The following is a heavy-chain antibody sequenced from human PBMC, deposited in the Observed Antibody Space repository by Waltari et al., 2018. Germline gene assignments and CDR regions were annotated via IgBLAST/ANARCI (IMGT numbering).Heavy chain of an antibody. CDR2: MNPINGDT. D-gene: IGHD6-13*01. CDR3: ARGRGRAAAGRGYFDL. V-gene: IGHV1-8*01. CDR1: GYSFSSYD. Sequence: QEQLVQSGADVKKPGASVKDSCRASGYSFSSYDKVWVRQAAGQGLEWMGWMNPINGDTGYAKKFQDRIIMTRDTSINTAYLDLSSLESEDTAVYFCARGRGRAAAGRGYFDLWGRGTQVSVSS. J-gene: IGHJ2*01.